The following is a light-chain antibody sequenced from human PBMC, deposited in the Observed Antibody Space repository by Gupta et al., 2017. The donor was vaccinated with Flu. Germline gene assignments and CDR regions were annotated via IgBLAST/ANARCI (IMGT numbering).Light chain of an antibody. Sequence: NFMLTQPHSVSESPGKTVTIPCTRSSGSIASNYVQWYQQRPGSAPTTVIYEDNQRPSGVPDRFSGSIDSSSNSASLTISGLKTEDEADYYCQSYDSRGWVFGGGTKLTVL. J-gene: IGLJ3*02. CDR1: SGSIASNY. CDR3: QSYDSRGWV. CDR2: EDN. V-gene: IGLV6-57*03.